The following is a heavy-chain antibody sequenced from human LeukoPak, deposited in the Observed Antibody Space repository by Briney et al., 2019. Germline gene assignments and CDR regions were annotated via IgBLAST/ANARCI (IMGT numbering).Heavy chain of an antibody. CDR3: ARGSYDILTGYSTLGEY. J-gene: IGHJ4*02. V-gene: IGHV4-59*01. CDR1: GGSISSYY. D-gene: IGHD3-9*01. CDR2: IYYSGST. Sequence: SETLSLTCTVSGGSISSYYWSWIRQPPGKGLEWIGYIYYSGSTNYNPSLKSRVTISVDTYKNQFSLKLSSVTAADTAVYYCARGSYDILTGYSTLGEYWGQGTLVTVSS.